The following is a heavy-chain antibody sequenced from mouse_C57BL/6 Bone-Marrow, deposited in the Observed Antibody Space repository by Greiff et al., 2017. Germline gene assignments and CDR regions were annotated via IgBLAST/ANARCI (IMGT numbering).Heavy chain of an antibody. CDR1: GYAFTNYL. J-gene: IGHJ3*01. D-gene: IGHD1-1*01. CDR2: INPGSGGT. CDR3: ARGGGITTVVAPFAY. Sequence: QVQLQQSGAELVRPGTSVKVSCKASGYAFTNYLIEWVKQRPGQGLEWIGVINPGSGGTNYNEKFKGKATLTADKSSSTAYMQLSSLTSADSAVYFCARGGGITTVVAPFAYWGQGTLVTVSA. V-gene: IGHV1-54*01.